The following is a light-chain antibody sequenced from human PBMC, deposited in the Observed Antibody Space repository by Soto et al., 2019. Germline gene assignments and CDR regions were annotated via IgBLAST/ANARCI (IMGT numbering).Light chain of an antibody. CDR3: QQYNSWWT. J-gene: IGKJ1*01. Sequence: DIQMTQSPSTLSASVGDRVTITCRASQSIGSWLAWYQQKPGKAPKLLIYKASNLESGVPSRFSGSGSGTEFTLTISGLQPDDFATYYCQQYNSWWTFGQGTKVEVK. CDR1: QSIGSW. V-gene: IGKV1-5*03. CDR2: KAS.